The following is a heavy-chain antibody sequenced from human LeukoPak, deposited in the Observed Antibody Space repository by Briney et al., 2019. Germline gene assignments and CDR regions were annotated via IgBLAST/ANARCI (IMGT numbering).Heavy chain of an antibody. D-gene: IGHD6-19*01. V-gene: IGHV3-74*01. CDR2: INTDGTVT. J-gene: IGHJ4*02. CDR3: ATKQWLAPPPDS. Sequence: SGGSLRLSCAASGFTFSKYWMLSVRQAPGKGLESVSRINTDGTVTTYADSVKGRFTVSRDNADNTMFLQMNSVRDEDTAVYYCATKQWLAPPPDSWGQGTPVTVSS. CDR1: GFTFSKYW.